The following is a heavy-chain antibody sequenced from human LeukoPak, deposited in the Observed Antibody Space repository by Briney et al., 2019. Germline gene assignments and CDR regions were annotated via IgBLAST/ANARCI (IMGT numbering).Heavy chain of an antibody. J-gene: IGHJ4*02. D-gene: IGHD3-10*01. CDR1: GGSISSYY. V-gene: IGHV4-59*06. CDR3: ARSPVRGVINY. Sequence: TSETLSLTCTVSGGSISSYYWSWIRQPPGKGLEWIGYIYYSGSTYYNPSLKSRVTISVDTSKNQFSLKLSSVTAADTAVYYCARSPVRGVINYWGQGTLVTVSS. CDR2: IYYSGST.